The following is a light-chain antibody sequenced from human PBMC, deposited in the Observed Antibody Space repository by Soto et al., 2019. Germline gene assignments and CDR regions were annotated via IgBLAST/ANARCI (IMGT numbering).Light chain of an antibody. Sequence: EIVMTQSPATLSVSPEERATLSCRASQGVSGNLAWYQQKPGQAPRLLIYGASTRATGIPARFSGSGSGTEFTLTISSLQSEDFAVYYCQQYNIWPPWTFGQGTKVEVK. CDR1: QGVSGN. J-gene: IGKJ1*01. V-gene: IGKV3-15*01. CDR2: GAS. CDR3: QQYNIWPPWT.